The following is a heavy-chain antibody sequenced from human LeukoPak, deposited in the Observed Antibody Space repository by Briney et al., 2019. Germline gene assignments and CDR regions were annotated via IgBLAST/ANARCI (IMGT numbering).Heavy chain of an antibody. V-gene: IGHV4-39*01. Sequence: SETLSLTCTVSGGSISSNRHYWGWIRQPPGKGLEWIGNIYYRGSIAYNPSLSSRVTMSMDTSKNQFSLRLSSVTAADTAVFYCARPSNTGSFDFDYWGQGTLVTVSS. CDR1: GGSISSNRHY. D-gene: IGHD1-26*01. CDR2: IYYRGSI. J-gene: IGHJ4*02. CDR3: ARPSNTGSFDFDY.